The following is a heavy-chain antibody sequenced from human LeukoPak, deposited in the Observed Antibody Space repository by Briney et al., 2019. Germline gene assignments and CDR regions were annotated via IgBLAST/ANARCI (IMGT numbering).Heavy chain of an antibody. CDR3: AKETGYGHPYFDY. CDR2: ISYDGSNK. D-gene: IGHD5-18*01. J-gene: IGHJ4*02. V-gene: IGHV3-30*18. CDR1: GFTFSSYG. Sequence: GGSLRLSCAASGFTFSSYGMHWVRQAPGKGLEWVAVISYDGSNKHYADSVKGRFTISRDNSKNTLYLQMNSLRAEDTAVYYCAKETGYGHPYFDYWGQGTLVTVSS.